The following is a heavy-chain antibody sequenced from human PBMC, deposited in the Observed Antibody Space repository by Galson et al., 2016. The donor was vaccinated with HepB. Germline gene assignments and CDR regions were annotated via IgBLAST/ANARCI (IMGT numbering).Heavy chain of an antibody. CDR2: INSYGGTK. Sequence: SLRLSCAGSGFMFSYYAMYWVRQAPGKGLEYVAGINSYGGTKNYADSVKGRFTISRDNSKNTLNLQLSSLRADDTGIYYCSTRLWNTQYWGQGTPVTVPP. J-gene: IGHJ4*02. CDR1: GFMFSYYA. CDR3: STRLWNTQY. V-gene: IGHV3-64*04. D-gene: IGHD3-16*01.